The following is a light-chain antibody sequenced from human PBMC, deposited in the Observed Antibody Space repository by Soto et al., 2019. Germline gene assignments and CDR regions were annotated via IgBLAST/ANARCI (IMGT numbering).Light chain of an antibody. CDR1: NIGGKS. CDR2: DDN. V-gene: IGLV3-21*02. Sequence: SYDLTQPPSVSVAPGQTSRISRGGNNIGGKSVHWYQQKPDHAPVLVVHDDNNRPSGIPERFSGSNSWNTANLTSSRVEAGDEAVYCCQVWDSSTDHRVFRTRSKVSVL. J-gene: IGLJ1*01. CDR3: QVWDSSTDHRV.